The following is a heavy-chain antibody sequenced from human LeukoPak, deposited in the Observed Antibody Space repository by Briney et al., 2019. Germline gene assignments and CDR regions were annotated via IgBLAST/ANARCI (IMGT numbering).Heavy chain of an antibody. J-gene: IGHJ4*02. Sequence: GGSLTLSCVASQFRFPFSHYGMHWVRQAPGRGLEWVAVIWSDGTNQYYADSVRGRSTISRDNSQNTVYLQMNSLRVEDTAVYFCAKDAQRGFDYSNSLEYWGQGTLVTVSS. CDR3: AKDAQRGFDYSNSLEY. V-gene: IGHV3-33*06. CDR2: IWSDGTNQ. CDR1: QFRFPFSHYG. D-gene: IGHD4-11*01.